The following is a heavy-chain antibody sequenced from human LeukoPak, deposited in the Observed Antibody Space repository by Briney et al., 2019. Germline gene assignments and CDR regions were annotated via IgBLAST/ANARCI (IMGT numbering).Heavy chain of an antibody. CDR2: IYYSGST. V-gene: IGHV4-59*01. D-gene: IGHD3-22*01. J-gene: IGHJ3*02. CDR1: GGSISSYY. Sequence: SETLSLTCTVSGGSISSYYWSWIRQPPGKGLEWNGYIYYSGSTNYNPSLKSRVTISVDTSKNQFSLKLSSVTAADTAVYYCARVRLTMIVGGNAFDIWGLGTMVTVSS. CDR3: ARVRLTMIVGGNAFDI.